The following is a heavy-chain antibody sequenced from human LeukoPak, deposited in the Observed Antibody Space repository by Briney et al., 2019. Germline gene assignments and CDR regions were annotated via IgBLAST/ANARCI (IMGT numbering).Heavy chain of an antibody. CDR1: GGSISSGDYY. CDR3: AGSESMWAFDI. V-gene: IGHV4-30-4*08. J-gene: IGHJ3*02. D-gene: IGHD2-21*01. CDR2: IYYSGST. Sequence: TSQTLSLTCTVSGGSISSGDYYWSWIRQPPGKGLEWIGYIYYSGSTYYNRSLKSRVTISVDTSKNQFSLKLSSVTAADTAVYYCAGSESMWAFDIWGQGTMVTVSS.